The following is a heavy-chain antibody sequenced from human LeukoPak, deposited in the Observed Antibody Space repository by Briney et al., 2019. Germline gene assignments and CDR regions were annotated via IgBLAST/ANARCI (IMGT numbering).Heavy chain of an antibody. CDR2: IIPIFGTA. CDR1: GGTFSSYA. CDR3: AREMYPGYGLELDAFDI. V-gene: IGHV1-69*06. D-gene: IGHD5-18*01. Sequence: SVKVSCKASGGTFSSYAISWVRQAPGQGLEWMGGIIPIFGTANYAQKFQGRVTITADKSTSTAYMELSSLRSEDTAVYYCAREMYPGYGLELDAFDIWGQGTMVTVSS. J-gene: IGHJ3*02.